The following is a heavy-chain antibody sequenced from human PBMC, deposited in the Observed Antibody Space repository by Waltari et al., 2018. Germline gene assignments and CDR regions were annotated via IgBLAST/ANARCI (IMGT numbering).Heavy chain of an antibody. CDR3: AREDCSGGSCLGFDY. Sequence: QVQLQESGPGLVKPSETLSLTCTVSGGSISSYYWSWIRPPPGKGLGWIGYIYYSGSTNYNPPLKSRVTISVDTSKNQFSLKLSSVTAADTAVYYCAREDCSGGSCLGFDYWGQGTLVTVSS. CDR2: IYYSGST. V-gene: IGHV4-59*01. J-gene: IGHJ4*02. D-gene: IGHD2-15*01. CDR1: GGSISSYY.